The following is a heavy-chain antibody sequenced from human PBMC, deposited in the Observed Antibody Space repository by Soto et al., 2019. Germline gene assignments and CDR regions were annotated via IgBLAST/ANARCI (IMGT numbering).Heavy chain of an antibody. D-gene: IGHD4-17*01. CDR2: IKSKADGGTT. J-gene: IGHJ4*02. CDR3: TSLYYGH. Sequence: AGSLRVSGAASGLSFSNAWISWVRQAPGKGLEWVGRIKSKADGGTTDYASPVKGRFTISRDESQNTLYLQMNSLKTEDTAVYYCTSLYYGHWGQGTLVTVSS. V-gene: IGHV3-15*01. CDR1: GLSFSNAW.